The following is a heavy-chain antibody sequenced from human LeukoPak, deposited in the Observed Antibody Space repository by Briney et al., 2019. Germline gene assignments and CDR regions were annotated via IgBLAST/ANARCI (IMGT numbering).Heavy chain of an antibody. CDR2: ISYDGSNK. V-gene: IGHV3-30*18. CDR1: GFTFSSYG. D-gene: IGHD3-22*01. CDR3: TKYVGLRRNYHDSSGPPTYFDY. Sequence: GGSLRLSCAASGFTFSSYGVHWVRQAPGKGLEWVAVISYDGSNKYYADSVKGRFTISRDNSKNTLYLQMNSLRAEDTAVYYCTKYVGLRRNYHDSSGPPTYFDYWGQGTLVTVSS. J-gene: IGHJ4*02.